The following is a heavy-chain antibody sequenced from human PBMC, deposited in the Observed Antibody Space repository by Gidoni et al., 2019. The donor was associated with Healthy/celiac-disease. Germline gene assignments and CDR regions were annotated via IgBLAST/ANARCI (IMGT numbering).Heavy chain of an antibody. J-gene: IGHJ4*02. CDR2: IFSNDEK. Sequence: QVTLKESGPVLVKPTETLTLTCTVSGFSLSNARMGVSWIRQPPGKALEWLAHIFSNDEKSYSTSLKSRLTISKDTSKSQVVLTMTNMDPVDTATYYCARITIGVIPDQYYFDYWGQGTLVTVSS. CDR1: GFSLSNARMG. D-gene: IGHD3-22*01. V-gene: IGHV2-26*01. CDR3: ARITIGVIPDQYYFDY.